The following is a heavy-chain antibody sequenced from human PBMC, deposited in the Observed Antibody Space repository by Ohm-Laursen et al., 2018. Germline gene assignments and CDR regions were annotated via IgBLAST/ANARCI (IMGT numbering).Heavy chain of an antibody. V-gene: IGHV3-23*01. D-gene: IGHD3-22*01. CDR2: ISGSGYST. Sequence: SLRLSCTASGFTSSNYAMTWVRQAPGKGLEWVSVISGSGYSTQYADSVKGRFTISRDNSKNMMYLQMNSLRAEDTALYYCAKDRTAYSSGYYDYWGHGTQVTVTS. J-gene: IGHJ4*01. CDR3: AKDRTAYSSGYYDY. CDR1: GFTSSNYA.